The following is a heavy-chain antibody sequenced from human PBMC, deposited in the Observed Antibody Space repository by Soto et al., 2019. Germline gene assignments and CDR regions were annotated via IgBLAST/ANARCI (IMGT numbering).Heavy chain of an antibody. CDR3: AKGGRSHLDY. J-gene: IGHJ4*01. V-gene: IGHV3-74*01. CDR2: INSDGTTT. Sequence: EVQLVESGGGLVQPGGSLRLSCAASGFTVSGYWMHWVRQVPGKGLVWVSRINSDGTTTSYADSVQGRFTISRDNAKNTLYLQMNSLRAEDTAVYYCAKGGRSHLDYWGHGTLVTVSS. CDR1: GFTVSGYW. D-gene: IGHD3-16*02.